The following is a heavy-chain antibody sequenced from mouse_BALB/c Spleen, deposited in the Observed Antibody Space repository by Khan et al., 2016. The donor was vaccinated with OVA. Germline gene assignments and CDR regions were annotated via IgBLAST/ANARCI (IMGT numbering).Heavy chain of an antibody. V-gene: IGHV1-77*01. Sequence: QVQLQQPGAELARPGASVKLSCKASGYTFTDYYINWVKQRTGQGLEWIGEISPGSGDTYYNEKFKGKATLTADTSSSTVYMQLSSLTAEASAVYFCARRNYFGYTFAYWGQGTLVTVSA. CDR2: ISPGSGDT. CDR3: ARRNYFGYTFAY. D-gene: IGHD1-2*01. CDR1: GYTFTDYY. J-gene: IGHJ3*01.